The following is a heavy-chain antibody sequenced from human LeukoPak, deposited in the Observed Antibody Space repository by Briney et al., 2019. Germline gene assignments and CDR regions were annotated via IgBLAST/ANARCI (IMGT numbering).Heavy chain of an antibody. V-gene: IGHV1-2*02. D-gene: IGHD2-15*01. J-gene: IGHJ4*02. CDR3: ARDAGDCSGGSCYFLP. Sequence: ASVKVSCKASGYTFTGYYMHWVRQAPGQGLEWMGWINPNSGDTNYAQKFQGRVTMTRDTSISTAYMELSRLRSDDTAVYYCARDAGDCSGGSCYFLPWGQGTLVTVSS. CDR1: GYTFTGYY. CDR2: INPNSGDT.